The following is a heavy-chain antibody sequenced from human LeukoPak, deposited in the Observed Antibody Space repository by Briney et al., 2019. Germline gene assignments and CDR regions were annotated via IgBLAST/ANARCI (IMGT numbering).Heavy chain of an antibody. J-gene: IGHJ6*02. CDR2: ISGSGGNT. CDR1: GFSFSSSA. CDR3: ASQKANFYDSSGDV. D-gene: IGHD3-22*01. V-gene: IGHV3-23*01. Sequence: GGSLRLSCAASGFSFSSSAMSWVRQAPGKGLEWVSAISGSGGNTYYAGSVKGRFTIFRDNSKDMLYLQMNSLRAEDTALYYCASQKANFYDSSGDVWGQGTTVTVSS.